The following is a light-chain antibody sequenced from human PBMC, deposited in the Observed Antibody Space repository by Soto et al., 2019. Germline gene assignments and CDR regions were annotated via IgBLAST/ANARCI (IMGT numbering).Light chain of an antibody. Sequence: QSVLTQPPSASGTPGQRVTISCSGSSSNIGSNTVNWYQQLPGTAPKLLIYSNHQRPSGGPGRFSCSKSGILASLAISGLHTEEEAPYHWAAWEDSLNGYVFGTGTKVTVL. J-gene: IGLJ1*01. CDR3: AAWEDSLNGYV. CDR1: SSNIGSNT. V-gene: IGLV1-44*01. CDR2: SNH.